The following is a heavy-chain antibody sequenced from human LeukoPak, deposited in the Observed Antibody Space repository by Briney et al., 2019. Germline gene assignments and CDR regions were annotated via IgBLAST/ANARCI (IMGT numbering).Heavy chain of an antibody. D-gene: IGHD5-24*01. Sequence: GESLRISCKGSAYSFTSYWISWGRKMPGKGLEWMGRIDPSDSYTNYSPSFQGRVTISADKSISTAYLQWASLKASDTAMYYCASLEMATDYWGQGTLVTVSS. CDR2: IDPSDSYT. CDR3: ASLEMATDY. V-gene: IGHV5-10-1*01. CDR1: AYSFTSYW. J-gene: IGHJ4*02.